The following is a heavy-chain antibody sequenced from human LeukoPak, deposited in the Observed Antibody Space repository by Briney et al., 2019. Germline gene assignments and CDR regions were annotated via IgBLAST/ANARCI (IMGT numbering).Heavy chain of an antibody. CDR1: GYTFTSYA. CDR2: ISAYNEIT. J-gene: IGHJ4*02. D-gene: IGHD3-22*01. V-gene: IGHV1-18*01. Sequence: ASVKVSCKASGYTFTSYAMNWVRQAPGQGLEWMGWISAYNEITNYAQKFQDRVILTTDTPTTTAFIELRNLRSDDTAMYYCARGGHYYDNNAYYPQYWGQGTLITVSS. CDR3: ARGGHYYDNNAYYPQY.